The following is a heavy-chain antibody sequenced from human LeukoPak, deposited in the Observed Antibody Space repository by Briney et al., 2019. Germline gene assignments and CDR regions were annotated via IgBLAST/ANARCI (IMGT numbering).Heavy chain of an antibody. J-gene: IGHJ4*02. CDR3: AREVVNYYDSSAHHRGYFDY. CDR2: IIPIFGTA. CDR1: GYTFTSYG. Sequence: GASVKVSCKASGYTFTSYGISWVRQAPGQGLEWMGRIIPIFGTANYAQKFQGRVTITTDESTSTAYMELSSLRSEDTAVYYCAREVVNYYDSSAHHRGYFDYWGQGTLVTVSS. V-gene: IGHV1-69*05. D-gene: IGHD3-22*01.